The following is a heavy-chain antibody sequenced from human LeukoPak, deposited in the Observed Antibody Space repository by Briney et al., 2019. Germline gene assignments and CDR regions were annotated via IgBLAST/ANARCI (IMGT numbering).Heavy chain of an antibody. CDR1: GYTFTSYY. V-gene: IGHV1-46*01. Sequence: ASVKVSCKASGYTFTSYYMHWVRQAPGHGLEWMGIINPSGGSTSYAQKFQGRVTMTRDMSTSTVYMELSSLRSEDTAVYYCARETGTTARYFDYWGQGTLVTVSS. D-gene: IGHD1-1*01. CDR2: INPSGGST. CDR3: ARETGTTARYFDY. J-gene: IGHJ4*02.